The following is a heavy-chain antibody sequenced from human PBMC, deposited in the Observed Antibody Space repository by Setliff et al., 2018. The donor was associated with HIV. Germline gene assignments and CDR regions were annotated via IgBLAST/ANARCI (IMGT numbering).Heavy chain of an antibody. V-gene: IGHV4-4*08. J-gene: IGHJ6*03. CDR3: ARVGLAYSGDMDV. CDR1: GGSIRSHY. CDR2: IYTSGST. Sequence: LSLTCTVSGGSIRSHYWSWIRQPPGKRLEWIGYIYTSGSTDYNPSLNSRLTISIDTSRNQFSLRLNSVTAADTAVYFCARVGLAYSGDMDVWGKGTTVTVSS. D-gene: IGHD2-21*01.